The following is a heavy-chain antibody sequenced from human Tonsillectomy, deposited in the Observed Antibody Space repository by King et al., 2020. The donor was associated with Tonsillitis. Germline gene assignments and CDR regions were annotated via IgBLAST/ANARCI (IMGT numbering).Heavy chain of an antibody. CDR3: ARTLYDILTGYPRRLFDY. CDR2: ISAYNGNT. V-gene: IGHV1-18*01. CDR1: GYTFTSYG. J-gene: IGHJ4*02. Sequence: QLVQSGAEVKKPGASVKVSCKASGYTFTSYGISWVRQAPGQGLEWMGWISAYNGNTNYAQKLQGRVTMTTDTSTSTAYMELRSLRSDDTAVYYCARTLYDILTGYPRRLFDYWGQGTLVTVSS. D-gene: IGHD3-9*01.